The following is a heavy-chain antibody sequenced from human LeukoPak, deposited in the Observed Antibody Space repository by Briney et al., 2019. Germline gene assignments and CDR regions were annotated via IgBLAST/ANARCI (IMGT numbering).Heavy chain of an antibody. CDR1: GGSFSGYY. Sequence: SETLSLTCAVYGGSFSGYYWSWIRQPPGKGLEWIGEINHSGSTNYNPSLKSRVTISVDTSKNQFSLKLSSVTAADTAVYYCARDFRGGYDFWSGYYTPYYFDYWGQGTLVTVPP. V-gene: IGHV4-34*01. D-gene: IGHD3-3*01. CDR2: INHSGST. CDR3: ARDFRGGYDFWSGYYTPYYFDY. J-gene: IGHJ4*02.